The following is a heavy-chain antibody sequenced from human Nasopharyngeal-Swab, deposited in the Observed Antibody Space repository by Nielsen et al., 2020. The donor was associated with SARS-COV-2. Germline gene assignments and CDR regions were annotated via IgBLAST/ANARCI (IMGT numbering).Heavy chain of an antibody. V-gene: IGHV3-30*19. Sequence: GESLKISCAASGFTFSSYGMHWVRQAPGKGLEWVAVISYDGSNKYYADSVKGRFTISRDNSKNTLYLQMNSLRAEDTAVYYCAMNLYGGNSFDYWGQGTLVTVSS. CDR1: GFTFSSYG. CDR3: AMNLYGGNSFDY. CDR2: ISYDGSNK. J-gene: IGHJ4*02. D-gene: IGHD4-23*01.